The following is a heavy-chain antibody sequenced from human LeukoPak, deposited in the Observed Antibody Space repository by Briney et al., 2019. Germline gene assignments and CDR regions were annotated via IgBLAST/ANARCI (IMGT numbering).Heavy chain of an antibody. Sequence: GGSLRLSCAASGFTFSDYYMSWVRQAPGKGLEWVSYISSSGSTIYYADSVKGRFTISRDNAKTSLYLQMNSLRAEDTAVYYCARVYSGSYWVVDYWGQGTLVTVSS. CDR1: GFTFSDYY. J-gene: IGHJ4*02. CDR2: ISSSGSTI. D-gene: IGHD1-26*01. V-gene: IGHV3-11*04. CDR3: ARVYSGSYWVVDY.